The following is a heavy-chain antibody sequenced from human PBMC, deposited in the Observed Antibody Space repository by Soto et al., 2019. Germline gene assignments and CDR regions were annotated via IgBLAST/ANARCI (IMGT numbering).Heavy chain of an antibody. J-gene: IGHJ6*02. CDR2: IYSGGST. V-gene: IGHV3-53*01. CDR1: GVTCSGND. CDR3: ARKDVVVVPAVYCYGMDV. D-gene: IGHD2-15*01. Sequence: PGGSLRLSCSPSGVTCSGNDMSGVRQAPGKWLEWVSVIYSGGSTYYADSVKGRVTISRDNSKNTLYFQMNSLRAEDTAVYYCARKDVVVVPAVYCYGMDVWGQGTTVTVSS.